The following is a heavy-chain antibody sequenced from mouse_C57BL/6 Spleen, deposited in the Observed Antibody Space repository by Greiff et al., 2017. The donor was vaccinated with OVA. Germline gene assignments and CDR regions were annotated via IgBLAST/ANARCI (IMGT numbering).Heavy chain of an antibody. V-gene: IGHV2-9-1*01. CDR1: GFSLTSYA. Sequence: VQVVESGPGLVAPSQSLSITCTVSGFSLTSYAISWVRQPPGKGLEWLGVIWTGGGTHYNSALKSRLSISKDNSKSQVFLKMNSLQTDDTARYYCAREYYGSSPYFDYWGQGTTLTVSS. D-gene: IGHD1-1*01. CDR3: AREYYGSSPYFDY. CDR2: IWTGGGT. J-gene: IGHJ2*01.